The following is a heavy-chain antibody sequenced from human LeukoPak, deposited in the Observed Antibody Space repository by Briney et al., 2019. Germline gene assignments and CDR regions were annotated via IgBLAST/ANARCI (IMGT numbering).Heavy chain of an antibody. CDR3: ARGNLSDSSGYYYPYYYYYMDV. D-gene: IGHD3-22*01. J-gene: IGHJ6*03. Sequence: SVKVSCKASGGTFSSYAISWVRQAPGQGLEWMARIIPIFGTANYAQKFQGRVTITTDESTSTAYMELSSLRSEDTAVYYCARGNLSDSSGYYYPYYYYYMDVWGKGTTVTVSS. CDR2: IIPIFGTA. V-gene: IGHV1-69*05. CDR1: GGTFSSYA.